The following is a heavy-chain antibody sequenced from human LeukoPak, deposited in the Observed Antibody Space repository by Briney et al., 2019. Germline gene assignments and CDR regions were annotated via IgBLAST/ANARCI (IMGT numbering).Heavy chain of an antibody. CDR3: ARVTGYMTEDYFDY. Sequence: KSSETLSLTCTVSGGSINSYYWSWIRQPPGKGLEWIGYIYYSGSTNYNPSLKSRVTISVDTSKNQFSLRPSSVTAADTAVYYCARVTGYMTEDYFDYWGQGTLITVSS. J-gene: IGHJ4*02. V-gene: IGHV4-59*01. CDR2: IYYSGST. D-gene: IGHD6-13*01. CDR1: GGSINSYY.